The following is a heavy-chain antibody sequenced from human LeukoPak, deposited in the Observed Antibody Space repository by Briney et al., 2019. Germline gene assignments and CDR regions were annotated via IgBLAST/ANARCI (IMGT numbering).Heavy chain of an antibody. CDR3: ARGALVAHDAFDI. CDR1: GFTVSSNY. V-gene: IGHV3-53*01. Sequence: PGGSLRLSCAASGFTVSSNYMSWVRQAPGKGLEWVSVIYSGGSTYYADSVKGRFTTSRDNSKNTLYLQMNSLRAEDTAVYYCARGALVAHDAFDIWGQGTMVTVSS. J-gene: IGHJ3*02. CDR2: IYSGGST. D-gene: IGHD2-8*02.